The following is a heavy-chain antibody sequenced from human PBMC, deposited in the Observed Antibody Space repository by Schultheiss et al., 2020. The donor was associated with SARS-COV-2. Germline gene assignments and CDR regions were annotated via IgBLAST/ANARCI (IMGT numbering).Heavy chain of an antibody. CDR1: RFTFSSYD. J-gene: IGHJ6*02. Sequence: GGSLRLSCAASRFTFSSYDIHWVRQAPGKGLVWVSRINSDGSSTSYADSVKGRFTISRDNAKNTLYLQMNSLRAEDTAVYYCAREWTIFGVVNGGGMYVWGHGTTGTGSS. CDR2: INSDGSST. D-gene: IGHD3-3*01. V-gene: IGHV3-74*01. CDR3: AREWTIFGVVNGGGMYV.